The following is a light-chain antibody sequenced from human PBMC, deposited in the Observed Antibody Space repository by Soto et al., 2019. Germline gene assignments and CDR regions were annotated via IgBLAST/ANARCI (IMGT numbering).Light chain of an antibody. CDR1: QSISSF. CDR3: QQTFKTPWT. V-gene: IGKV1-39*01. CDR2: DAS. Sequence: DIQMTQSPSSLSASLGDRVTITCRASQSISSFLNWYQQKPGQAPKLLIYDASSLQSGVPSRFSGFGSATDFTLTISSLQPEDFATYYCQQTFKTPWTFGRGTTVEIK. J-gene: IGKJ1*01.